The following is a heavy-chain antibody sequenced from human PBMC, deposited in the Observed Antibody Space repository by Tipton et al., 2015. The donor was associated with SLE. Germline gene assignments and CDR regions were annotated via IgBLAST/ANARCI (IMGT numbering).Heavy chain of an antibody. J-gene: IGHJ3*02. CDR1: GYIFTSYW. CDR2: IYPGDSDT. CDR3: ASQGTGIADKGDAFDI. D-gene: IGHD6-13*01. V-gene: IGHV5-51*01. Sequence: VQLVQSGAEVKKPGESLKISCKGSGYIFTSYWIGWVRQVPGKGLEWMGIIYPGDSDTRYSPSFQGQVTISADKSFSTAYLQWSSLKASDTAMYYCASQGTGIADKGDAFDIWGQGTMVTVSS.